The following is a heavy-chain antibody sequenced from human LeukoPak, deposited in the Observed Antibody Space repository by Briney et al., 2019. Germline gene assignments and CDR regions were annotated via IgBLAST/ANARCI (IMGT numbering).Heavy chain of an antibody. CDR2: IYYSGTTNSGST. D-gene: IGHD2-15*01. Sequence: SQTLSLTCAVSGGSISSGGYSWTWIRQPPGKGLEWIGYIYYSGTTNSGSTNYNPSLKSPVTISVDTSKNQFSLNLSSVTAADTAVYYCARSPQGGGRHRFDYWGQGTLVTVSS. CDR3: ARSPQGGGRHRFDY. CDR1: GGSISSGGYS. J-gene: IGHJ4*02. V-gene: IGHV4-61*08.